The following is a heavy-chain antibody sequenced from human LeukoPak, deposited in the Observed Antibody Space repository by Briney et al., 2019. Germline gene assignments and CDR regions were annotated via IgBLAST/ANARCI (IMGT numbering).Heavy chain of an antibody. V-gene: IGHV3-23*01. CDR2: ISGSGGST. Sequence: GASLRLSCAASGFTFSSYAMSWVRQSPGKGLECVSAISGSGGSTYYAHSVKGRYTISRDNYNNTLYLQMNSLRAEETAVYDCADCSGGSCYKNEYYYSGMDVWGQGTTVTVSS. CDR3: ADCSGGSCYKNEYYYSGMDV. CDR1: GFTFSSYA. J-gene: IGHJ6*02. D-gene: IGHD2-15*01.